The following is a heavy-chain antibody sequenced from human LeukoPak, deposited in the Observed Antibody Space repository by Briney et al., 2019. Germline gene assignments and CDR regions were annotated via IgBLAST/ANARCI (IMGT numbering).Heavy chain of an antibody. V-gene: IGHV3-23*01. J-gene: IGHJ3*02. CDR2: TSGSGDSA. CDR3: ARGRSPGAFDI. CDR1: GFSFSSYA. Sequence: GGSLRLSCEATGFSFSSYAMSWVRQAPGEGLEWVSATSGSGDSADYADAVKGRFTISRDNSKSTLYLQMNSLRAEDTAVYYCARGRSPGAFDIWGQGTMVTVSS.